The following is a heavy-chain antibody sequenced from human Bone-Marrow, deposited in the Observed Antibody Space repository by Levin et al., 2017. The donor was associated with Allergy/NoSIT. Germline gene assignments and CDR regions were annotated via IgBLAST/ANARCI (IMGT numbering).Heavy chain of an antibody. V-gene: IGHV1-18*01. CDR3: ARGFDY. CDR1: GYTFSDYG. CDR2: INVNNGHT. Sequence: ASVKVSCKASGYTFSDYGISWVRQAPGQGLEWMGWINVNNGHTNYVQKFQGRVTMATDTSTRTAYMELRSLRSDDTAIYYCARGFDYWGQGTLVTVSS. J-gene: IGHJ4*02.